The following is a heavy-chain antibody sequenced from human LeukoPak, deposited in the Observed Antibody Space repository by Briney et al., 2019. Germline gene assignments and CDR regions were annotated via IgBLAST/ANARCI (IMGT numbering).Heavy chain of an antibody. CDR3: AKDDRGGYCSSTSCYSDY. J-gene: IGHJ4*02. CDR1: GFIFSDYY. Sequence: GGSLRLSCTASGFIFSDYYMAWIRQAPGKELEWVSYIRSSGDSIYYADSVKGRFTIARDNTKSSVSLQMTSLRDEDTAVYYCAKDDRGGYCSSTSCYSDYWGQGTLVTVSS. CDR2: IRSSGDSI. V-gene: IGHV3-11*01. D-gene: IGHD2-2*01.